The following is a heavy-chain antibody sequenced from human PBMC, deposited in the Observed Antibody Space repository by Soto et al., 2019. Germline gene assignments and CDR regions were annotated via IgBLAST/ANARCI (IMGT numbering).Heavy chain of an antibody. V-gene: IGHV4-34*01. CDR3: ASSIIGGCSSRPIGDVWDR. J-gene: IGHJ3*01. D-gene: IGHD2-21*01. CDR1: VGSFSGYY. CDR2: INHSGST. Sequence: PSETLSLTCSVYVGSFSGYYWSWIRQPPGKGLEWIGEINHSGSTNYNPSLKSRVTISVDTSKNQFSLKLSSVTAADTAVYDCASSIIGGCSSRPIGDVWDRWGQGAM.